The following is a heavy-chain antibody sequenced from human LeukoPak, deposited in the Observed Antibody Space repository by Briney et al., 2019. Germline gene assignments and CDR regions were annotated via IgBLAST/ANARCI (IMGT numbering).Heavy chain of an antibody. V-gene: IGHV4-38-2*01. CDR3: ARHWGATGFDS. CDR2: FYHTGST. Sequence: PSETLSLTCAVSGYSFSSGYYWGWIRQPPGKGLEWIGSFYHTGSTYCNPSLKSRVTISIDTSKNQFSLKPSSVTAADTAVYYCARHWGATGFDSWGQGTLVTVSS. J-gene: IGHJ4*02. D-gene: IGHD3-16*01. CDR1: GYSFSSGYY.